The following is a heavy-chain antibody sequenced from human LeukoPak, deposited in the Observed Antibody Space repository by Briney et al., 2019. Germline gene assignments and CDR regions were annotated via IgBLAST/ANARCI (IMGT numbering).Heavy chain of an antibody. CDR1: GFTFSSYA. CDR3: AKDRPQTPPATYYYYGMDV. V-gene: IGHV3-23*01. CDR2: ISGSGGST. J-gene: IGHJ6*04. Sequence: GGSLRLSCAASGFTFSSYAMSWVRQAPGKGLEWVSAISGSGGSTYYADSVKGRFTISRDNSKNTLYLQMNSLRAEDTAVYYCAKDRPQTPPATYYYYGMDVWGKGTTVTVSS. D-gene: IGHD2-2*01.